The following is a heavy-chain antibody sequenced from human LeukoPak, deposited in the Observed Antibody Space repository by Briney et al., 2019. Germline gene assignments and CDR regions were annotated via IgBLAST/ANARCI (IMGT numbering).Heavy chain of an antibody. V-gene: IGHV3-23*01. CDR1: GFTFDDYG. CDR3: AREVGTFDY. J-gene: IGHJ4*02. Sequence: GGSLRLSCAASGFTFDDYGMSWVRQAPGKGLEWVSVISGSGGSTYYADSVKGRFTISRDNSKNTLYLQMNSLRAEDTAVYYCAREVGTFDYWGQGALVTVSS. D-gene: IGHD1-26*01. CDR2: ISGSGGST.